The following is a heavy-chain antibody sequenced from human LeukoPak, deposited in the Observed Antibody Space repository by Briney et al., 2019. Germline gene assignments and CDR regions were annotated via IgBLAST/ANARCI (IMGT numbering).Heavy chain of an antibody. V-gene: IGHV3-30*04. J-gene: IGHJ4*02. CDR1: GFTFSRYP. Sequence: GGSLRLSCAASGFTFSRYPMHWVRQAPGKGLEWVTVISTDGRDIKYADSVKGRFTISRDSSKNTVSLQMNSLRVDDTAVYYCARDAQISAAAYYFDYWGQGTLVTVSS. CDR3: ARDAQISAAAYYFDY. CDR2: ISTDGRDI. D-gene: IGHD6-13*01.